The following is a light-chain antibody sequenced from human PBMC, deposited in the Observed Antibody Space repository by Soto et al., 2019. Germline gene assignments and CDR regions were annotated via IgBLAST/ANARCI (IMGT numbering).Light chain of an antibody. CDR2: GAS. CDR1: HSVSSS. Sequence: ITHSPATVAGSPGERARLSCRAGHSVSSSLAWYQRKRGQAPRLLIYGASTRATGTPARISGSGSGTEFTLTISSLQSEDSAVYYCQQYNNWLLITFGQGTRLEIK. J-gene: IGKJ5*01. CDR3: QQYNNWLLIT. V-gene: IGKV3-15*01.